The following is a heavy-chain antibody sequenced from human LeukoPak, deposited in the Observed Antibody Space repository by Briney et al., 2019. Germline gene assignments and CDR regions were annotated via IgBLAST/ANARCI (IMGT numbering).Heavy chain of an antibody. CDR3: VHRPRSTMIRGAPSLYFDV. J-gene: IGHJ2*01. CDR2: ILWDDDK. V-gene: IGHV2-5*02. D-gene: IGHD3-10*01. CDR1: GFSLTTSGVG. Sequence: SVPRLVKPTQTLTLTCTFSGFSLTTSGVGVGWIRQPPGQTLEWPTLILWDDDKRYSRCMKNRLTIMKDTSKNQVVLIMTNMDPVDTATYYCVHRPRSTMIRGAPSLYFDVWGRGTLVTVSS.